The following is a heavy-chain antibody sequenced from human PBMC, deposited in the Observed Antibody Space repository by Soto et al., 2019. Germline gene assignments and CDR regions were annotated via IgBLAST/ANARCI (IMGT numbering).Heavy chain of an antibody. Sequence: QVQLVQSGAEVKQPGASVKVSCKASGYTFTSYDINWVRQATGQGLAWMGWMNPNSGNTGYAQKFQGRVTMTRNTSRSTAYMGLSSLRSEDTAVYYCASRIVVVPSTLVDYWGQGTLVTVSS. D-gene: IGHD2-2*01. J-gene: IGHJ4*02. CDR3: ASRIVVVPSTLVDY. CDR1: GYTFTSYD. CDR2: MNPNSGNT. V-gene: IGHV1-8*01.